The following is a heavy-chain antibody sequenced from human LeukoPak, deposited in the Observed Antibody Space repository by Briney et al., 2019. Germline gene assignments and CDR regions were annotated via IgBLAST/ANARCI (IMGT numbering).Heavy chain of an antibody. CDR3: ARCGPYYYDSSGYDY. Sequence: GGSLRLSGAASGFTFISYWMSWFGQAPGKGLEGVANIKQDGSEKYYVDSLKGRFTISRDNAKNSLYLQMNSLRAEDTAVYYCARCGPYYYDSSGYDYWGQGTLVTVSS. J-gene: IGHJ4*02. D-gene: IGHD3-22*01. CDR2: IKQDGSEK. CDR1: GFTFISYW. V-gene: IGHV3-7*01.